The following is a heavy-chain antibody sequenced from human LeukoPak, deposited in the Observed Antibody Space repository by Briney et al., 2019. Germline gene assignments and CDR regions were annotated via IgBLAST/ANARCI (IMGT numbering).Heavy chain of an antibody. CDR1: GFTFSSYA. J-gene: IGHJ4*02. Sequence: RSGGSLRLSCAASGFTFSSYAMSWVRQAPGKGLEWVSAISGSGGSTYYADSVKGRFTISRDNSKNTLYLQMNSLRAEDTAVYYCAKDRGRELGFVYWGQGTLVTVSS. V-gene: IGHV3-23*01. CDR3: AKDRGRELGFVY. CDR2: ISGSGGST. D-gene: IGHD1-26*01.